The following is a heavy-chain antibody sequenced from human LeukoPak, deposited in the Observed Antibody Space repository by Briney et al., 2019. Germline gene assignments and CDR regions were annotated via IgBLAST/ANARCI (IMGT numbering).Heavy chain of an antibody. J-gene: IGHJ5*02. D-gene: IGHD4-23*01. CDR3: ARDNSMDERGWWFDP. V-gene: IGHV1-46*01. CDR1: GYTFTSYA. Sequence: GASVKVSCKTSGYTFTSYAMNWVRQAPGQELEWMGVINPRGTSTIYAEKFQGRIILTRDMSSTTDYMELSSLKSDDTAVYYCARDNSMDERGWWFDPWGQGTLVTVSS. CDR2: INPRGTST.